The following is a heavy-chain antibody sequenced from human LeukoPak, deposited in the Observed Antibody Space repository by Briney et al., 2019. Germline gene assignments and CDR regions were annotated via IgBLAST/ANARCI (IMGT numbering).Heavy chain of an antibody. CDR2: LYYTGST. D-gene: IGHD3-22*01. J-gene: IGHJ3*02. Sequence: PSETLTLTCTVSAGSISSGDYYWSWLRQPPGKGLEWIGNLYYTGSTYYNPSLKSRVTMSVDTSKNHFSLKLRSVTAADTAVYYCARGPYYDSTKSSAFDIWGQGTMVTVSS. CDR1: AGSISSGDYY. CDR3: ARGPYYDSTKSSAFDI. V-gene: IGHV4-30-4*01.